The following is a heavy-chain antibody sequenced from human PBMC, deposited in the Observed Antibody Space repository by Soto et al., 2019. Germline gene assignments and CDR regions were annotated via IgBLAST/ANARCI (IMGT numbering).Heavy chain of an antibody. CDR2: IENDGRT. CDR1: GFAIRDYW. CDR3: VRAPSDGTFD. V-gene: IGHV3-74*01. Sequence: EEQLVESGGGSVQPGGSLTLSCAASGFAIRDYWMNWVRQAPGKGLVWVSRIENDGRTVFADSVKGRFTISRDDAKNTLYLQMNSLRAEDSAVYYCVRAPSDGTFDWGQGTLVTVSS. D-gene: IGHD1-26*01. J-gene: IGHJ4*02.